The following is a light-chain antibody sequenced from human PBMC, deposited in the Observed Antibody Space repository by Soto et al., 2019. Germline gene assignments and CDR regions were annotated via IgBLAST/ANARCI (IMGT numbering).Light chain of an antibody. Sequence: QSALTQPASVSGSPGQSITISCTGTSSDVGGYNYVSWYQQHPGKAPKLMIYEVNNRPSGVSNRFSGSKSGSTASLTISGLQAEDEVDYYCSSYTSSSTLGVFGTGTKVTVL. V-gene: IGLV2-14*01. CDR3: SSYTSSSTLGV. CDR2: EVN. CDR1: SSDVGGYNY. J-gene: IGLJ1*01.